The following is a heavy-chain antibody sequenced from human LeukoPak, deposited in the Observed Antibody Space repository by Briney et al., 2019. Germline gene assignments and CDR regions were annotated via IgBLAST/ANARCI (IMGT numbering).Heavy chain of an antibody. D-gene: IGHD7-27*01. V-gene: IGHV1-2*02. J-gene: IGHJ3*02. CDR3: ARGDWGSGALDI. CDR2: INPNSGAT. CDR1: GYSFTTYY. Sequence: ASVKVSCKASGYSFTTYYMFWVRQAPGQGLEWMGWINPNSGATNYAQKFRGRVTLTRDTFINTVYMELSSLMSDDTAIYYCARGDWGSGALDIWGQGTMVTISS.